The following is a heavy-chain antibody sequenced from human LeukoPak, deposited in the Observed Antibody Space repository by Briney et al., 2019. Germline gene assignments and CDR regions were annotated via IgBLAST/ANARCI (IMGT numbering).Heavy chain of an antibody. CDR2: INHSGST. D-gene: IGHD5-12*01. V-gene: IGHV4-34*01. J-gene: IGHJ4*02. CDR3: ARGPGSREGHIVATIRRGSYFDY. CDR1: GGSFSGYY. Sequence: SETLSLTCAVYGGSFSGYYWSWIRQPPGKGLEWIGEINHSGSTNYNPSLKSRVTISVDTSKNQFSLKLSSVTAADTAVYYCARGPGSREGHIVATIRRGSYFDYWGQGTLVTVSS.